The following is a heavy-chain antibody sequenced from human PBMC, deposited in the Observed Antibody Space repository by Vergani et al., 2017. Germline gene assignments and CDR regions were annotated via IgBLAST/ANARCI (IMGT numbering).Heavy chain of an antibody. CDR2: ISSSSSYI. J-gene: IGHJ6*02. V-gene: IGHV3-21*04. D-gene: IGHD4-17*01. CDR1: GFTFSSYS. Sequence: EVQLVESGGGLVKPGGSLRLSCAASGFTFSSYSMNWVRQAPGKGLEWVSSISSSSSYIYYADSVKGRFTISRDNAKKSLYLQMDSLRVEDMASYFCARDRDYEYYYGMDVWGQGTAVIVS. CDR3: ARDRDYEYYYGMDV.